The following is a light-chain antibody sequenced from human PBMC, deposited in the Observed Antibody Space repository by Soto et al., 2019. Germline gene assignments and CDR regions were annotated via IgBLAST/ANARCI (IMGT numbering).Light chain of an antibody. J-gene: IGKJ4*01. CDR2: DAS. V-gene: IGKV3-11*01. CDR3: QQRSNWPLT. CDR1: QSVNIY. Sequence: EIVLTELPSTRSLFPGDRASLSCRASQSVNIYLVWYQQKPGQAPRLLIYDASNRATGIPARFSGSGSGTDFTLTINSLEPEDFAVYYCQQRSNWPLTFGGGTKVDIK.